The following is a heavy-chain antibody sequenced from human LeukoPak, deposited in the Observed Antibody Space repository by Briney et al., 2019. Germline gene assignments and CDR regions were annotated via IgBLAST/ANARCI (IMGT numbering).Heavy chain of an antibody. D-gene: IGHD2-15*01. CDR1: GFTFSSYS. CDR3: ATGLLSPHFDY. CDR2: ISSSSSYI. V-gene: IGHV3-21*04. Sequence: PGGSLRLSCAASGFTFSSYSMNWVRQAPGKGLEWVSSISSSSSYIYCADSVKGRFTISRDNAKNSLYLQMNSLRAEDTAVYYCATGLLSPHFDYWGQGTLVTVSS. J-gene: IGHJ4*02.